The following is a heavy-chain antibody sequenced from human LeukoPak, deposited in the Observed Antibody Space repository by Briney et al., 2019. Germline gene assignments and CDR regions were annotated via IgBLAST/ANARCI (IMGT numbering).Heavy chain of an antibody. CDR1: GFTVSSNY. J-gene: IGHJ3*02. V-gene: IGHV3-66*01. D-gene: IGHD5-18*01. CDR3: ARAGDTAPDAFDI. Sequence: GGSLRLSWAASGFTVSSNYMSWVRQAPGKGLEWVSVIYSGGSTYYADSVKGRFTISRDNSKNTLYLQMNSLRAEDTAVYYCARAGDTAPDAFDIWGQGTMVTVSS. CDR2: IYSGGST.